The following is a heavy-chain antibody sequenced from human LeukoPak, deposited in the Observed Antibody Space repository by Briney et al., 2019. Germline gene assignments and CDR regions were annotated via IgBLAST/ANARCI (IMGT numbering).Heavy chain of an antibody. CDR2: IYPGDSDT. CDR1: GHSLINYW. J-gene: IGHJ6*03. D-gene: IGHD4-17*01. CDR3: ARLPVKKRPNYYYYYMDV. Sequence: GESLKISCKGPGHSLINYWIAWVRQMPGKGLEWMGIIYPGDSDTRYSPSFQGQVTISADKSISTAYLQWSSLKASDTAMYYCARLPVKKRPNYYYYYMDVWGKGTTVTVSS. V-gene: IGHV5-51*01.